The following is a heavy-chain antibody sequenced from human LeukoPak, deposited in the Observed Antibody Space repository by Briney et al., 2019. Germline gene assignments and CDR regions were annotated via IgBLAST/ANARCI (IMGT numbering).Heavy chain of an antibody. Sequence: PGGSLRLSCAASGFTFRSYGMHWVRQAPGKGLEWVAVISYDGSNKYYADSVKGRFTISRDNSKNTLYLQMNSLRAEDTAVYYCAKAEGDYGDYLYFQHWGQGTLVTVSS. J-gene: IGHJ1*01. D-gene: IGHD4-17*01. CDR3: AKAEGDYGDYLYFQH. V-gene: IGHV3-30*18. CDR1: GFTFRSYG. CDR2: ISYDGSNK.